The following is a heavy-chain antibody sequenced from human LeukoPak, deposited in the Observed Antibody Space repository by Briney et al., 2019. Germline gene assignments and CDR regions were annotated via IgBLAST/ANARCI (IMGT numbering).Heavy chain of an antibody. CDR1: GYTFTGYY. J-gene: IGHJ5*02. Sequence: GASVKVSCEASGYTFTGYYMHWVRRAPGQGLEWMGWINPNSGGTNYAQKLQGRVTMTRDTSISTAYMELSRLRSDDTAVYYCARGGYYDSSGYSWFDPWGQGTLVTVSS. V-gene: IGHV1-2*02. CDR2: INPNSGGT. CDR3: ARGGYYDSSGYSWFDP. D-gene: IGHD3-22*01.